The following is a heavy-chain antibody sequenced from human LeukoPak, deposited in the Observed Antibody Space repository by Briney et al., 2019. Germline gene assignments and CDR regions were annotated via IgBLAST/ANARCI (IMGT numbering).Heavy chain of an antibody. CDR3: VRERDIGSGFDY. D-gene: IGHD5-12*01. J-gene: IGHJ4*02. CDR1: GFSFSSYN. CDR2: ISPSSNYI. Sequence: SGGSLRLSCAASGFSFSSYNMNWVRQAPGKGLEWVSFISPSSNYIYYADSMKGRFTISRDNDKNSLYLQMSSLRAEDTAVFYCVRERDIGSGFDYWGQGTLVTVSS. V-gene: IGHV3-21*01.